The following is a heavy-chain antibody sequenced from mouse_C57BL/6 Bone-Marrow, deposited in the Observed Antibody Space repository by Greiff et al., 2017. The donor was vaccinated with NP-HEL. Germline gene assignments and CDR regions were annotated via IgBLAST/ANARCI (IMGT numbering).Heavy chain of an antibody. CDR1: GFSLTSYG. D-gene: IGHD1-1*01. CDR3: ASYGSPSYWYFDV. V-gene: IGHV2-2*01. CDR2: IWSGGST. Sequence: QVQLQQSGPGLVQPSQSLSITCTVSGFSLTSYGVHWVRQSPGKGLEWLGVIWSGGSTDYNAAFISRLSISKDNSKSQVFFKMNSLQADDTAIYYCASYGSPSYWYFDVWGKGTTVTVSA. J-gene: IGHJ1*03.